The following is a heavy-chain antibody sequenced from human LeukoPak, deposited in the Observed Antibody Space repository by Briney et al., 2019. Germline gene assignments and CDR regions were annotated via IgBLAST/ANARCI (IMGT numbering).Heavy chain of an antibody. J-gene: IGHJ6*01. D-gene: IGHD5-12*01. V-gene: IGHV3-9*02. Sequence: GGSLRLSCAASGFTSADYAMHWVRQAPGKGLEWVSGISWNSGSIGYADSVKCRFTISRDNAKNSLYLQMNSLRAEDTALYYCAKDRGLRVPYYSYGMDVWGQGSTVTASS. CDR2: ISWNSGSI. CDR3: AKDRGLRVPYYSYGMDV. CDR1: GFTSADYA.